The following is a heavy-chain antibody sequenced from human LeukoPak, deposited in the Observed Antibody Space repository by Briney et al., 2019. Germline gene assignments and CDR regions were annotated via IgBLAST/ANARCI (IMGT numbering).Heavy chain of an antibody. CDR1: GGSISSNY. CDR3: ARGGYYGSGNDFRFDP. V-gene: IGHV4-39*07. CDR2: IYHSGST. Sequence: PSETLSLTCTVTGGSISSNYWGWIRQPPGKGLEWIGSIYHSGSTYYNPSLKSRVTISVDTSKNQFSLKLTSVTAADTAVYFCARGGYYGSGNDFRFDPWGQGTLVTVSS. J-gene: IGHJ5*02. D-gene: IGHD3-10*01.